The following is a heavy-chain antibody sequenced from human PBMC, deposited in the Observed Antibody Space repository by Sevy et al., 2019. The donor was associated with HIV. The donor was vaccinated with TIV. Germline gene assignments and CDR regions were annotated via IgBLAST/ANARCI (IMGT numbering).Heavy chain of an antibody. Sequence: SETLSLTCAVYGGSFSGYYWSWIRQPPGKGLEWIGEINHSGSTNYNPSLKSRVTISVDTSKNQFSLKLSSVTAADTAVYYCARGGTKIAAAGRYYYYGMDVWGQGTTVTVSS. CDR3: ARGGTKIAAAGRYYYYGMDV. J-gene: IGHJ6*02. CDR1: GGSFSGYY. V-gene: IGHV4-34*01. CDR2: INHSGST. D-gene: IGHD6-13*01.